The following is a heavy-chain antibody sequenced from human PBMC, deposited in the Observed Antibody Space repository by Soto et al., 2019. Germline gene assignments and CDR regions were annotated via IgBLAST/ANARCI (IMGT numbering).Heavy chain of an antibody. CDR1: GYSFTSYW. D-gene: IGHD2-15*01. J-gene: IGHJ3*02. V-gene: IGHV5-10-1*01. CDR3: ERIQWDDGGSAQLDDAFDI. CDR2: IDPTDSNT. Sequence: PGESLKISCKGSGYSFTSYWITWVRQMPGKGLEWMGRIDPTDSNTNYSPSFQGHVTISADKSISTAFLKWSSLKASDTAMYYCERIQWDDGGSAQLDDAFDIWGQGTMVTVSS.